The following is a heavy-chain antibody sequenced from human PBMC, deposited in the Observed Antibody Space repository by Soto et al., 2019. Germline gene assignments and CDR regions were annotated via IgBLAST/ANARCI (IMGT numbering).Heavy chain of an antibody. CDR3: ARIRRHSSAWYGLDF. CDR1: GFSLIRIGMY. CDR2: IDWDDDK. V-gene: IGHV2-70*01. D-gene: IGHD6-19*01. J-gene: IGHJ4*02. Sequence: ESGLTLVHPTQTLTLTFTLCGFSLIRIGMYVSRIRQPPGKALEWLALIDWDDDKYYHRSLNTRLTISKDTSKSQVVLTMTNMDPTDTASYYCARIRRHSSAWYGLDFWGQGTLVTVSS.